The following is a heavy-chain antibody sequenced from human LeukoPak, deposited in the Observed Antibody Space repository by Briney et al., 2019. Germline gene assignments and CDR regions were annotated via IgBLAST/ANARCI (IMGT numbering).Heavy chain of an antibody. J-gene: IGHJ4*02. CDR2: IYSDDSDT. D-gene: IGHD3-9*01. Sequence: GESLKISCQGSGYSFTRYWIGWVRQLPGKGLEWMGIIYSDDSDTRYRPSFQGQVTISADKSISTAFLQWSSLKPSDTAMYYCARRSDDILTGPSDYFDYWGQGTLVTVSS. V-gene: IGHV5-51*01. CDR3: ARRSDDILTGPSDYFDY. CDR1: GYSFTRYW.